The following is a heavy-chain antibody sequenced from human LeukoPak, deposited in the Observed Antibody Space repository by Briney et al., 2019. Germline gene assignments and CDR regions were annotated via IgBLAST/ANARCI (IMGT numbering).Heavy chain of an antibody. CDR3: ARDRGYDATDAFDI. Sequence: SETLSLTCTVSGVSISSYYWSWIRQPAGKGLEWIGRIYTSGSTNYNPSLKSRVTMSVDTSKNQFSLKLSSVTAADTAVYYCARDRGYDATDAFDIWGQGTMVTVSS. CDR1: GVSISSYY. V-gene: IGHV4-4*07. J-gene: IGHJ3*02. D-gene: IGHD3-22*01. CDR2: IYTSGST.